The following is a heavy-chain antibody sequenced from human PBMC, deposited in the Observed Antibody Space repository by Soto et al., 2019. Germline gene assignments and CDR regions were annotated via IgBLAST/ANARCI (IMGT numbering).Heavy chain of an antibody. J-gene: IGHJ6*02. D-gene: IGHD1-1*01. CDR3: ASGNSDYYYYGLDV. CDR1: GASVSSGSYY. V-gene: IGHV4-61*01. CDR2: IYYSGST. Sequence: QVQLQESGPGLVKPSETLSLTCTVSGASVSSGSYYWSWIRQPPGKGLEWIGYIYYSGSTNSNPSLTSRVTISVDTSKNQFSLKVSSVTAADTAVYYCASGNSDYYYYGLDVWGQGTTVTVSS.